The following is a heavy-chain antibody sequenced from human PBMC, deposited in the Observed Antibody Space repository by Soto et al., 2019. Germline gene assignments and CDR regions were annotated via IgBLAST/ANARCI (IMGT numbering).Heavy chain of an antibody. CDR2: ISYDEIDK. CDR3: AGRSGSSDY. D-gene: IGHD3-10*01. J-gene: IGHJ4*02. CDR1: GFTFSNYT. V-gene: IGHV3-30*04. Sequence: QVQLVESGGGVVQPGRSLRLSCAASGFTFSNYTMHWVRQAPGKGLEWVALISYDEIDKYFADAVKGRFTISRDNSKNTVYLQMDRLRAEDTAVYYCAGRSGSSDYWGRGTLVTVSS.